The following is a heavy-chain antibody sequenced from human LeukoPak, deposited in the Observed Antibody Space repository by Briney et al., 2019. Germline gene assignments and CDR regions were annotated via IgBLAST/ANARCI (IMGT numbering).Heavy chain of an antibody. CDR2: IKQDGSET. Sequence: PGGSLRLSCAASGFTFSSYWMSWVRQAPGKGLEWVANIKQDGSETYYVDSVKGRFTISRDNAKNSLYLQMNSLRAEDTAVYYCARPIRRGYSYFHRGIDAFDIWGQGTMVTVSS. J-gene: IGHJ3*02. V-gene: IGHV3-7*03. CDR1: GFTFSSYW. CDR3: ARPIRRGYSYFHRGIDAFDI. D-gene: IGHD5-18*01.